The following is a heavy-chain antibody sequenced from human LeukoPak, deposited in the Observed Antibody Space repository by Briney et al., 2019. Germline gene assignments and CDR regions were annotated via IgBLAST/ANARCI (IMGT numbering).Heavy chain of an antibody. V-gene: IGHV1-3*01. Sequence: ASVKVSCKASGGTFSSYAISWVRQAPGQGLEWMGWINAGNGNTKYSQKFQGRVTITRDTSASTAYMELSSLRSEDTAVYYCARDGKLKDYYDSSGYPRGYFQHWGQGTLVTVSS. CDR3: ARDGKLKDYYDSSGYPRGYFQH. D-gene: IGHD3-22*01. J-gene: IGHJ1*01. CDR1: GGTFSSYA. CDR2: INAGNGNT.